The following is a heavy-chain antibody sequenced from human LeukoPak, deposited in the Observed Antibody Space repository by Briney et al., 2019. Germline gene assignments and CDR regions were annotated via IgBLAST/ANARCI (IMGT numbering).Heavy chain of an antibody. CDR2: ISYDGSNK. D-gene: IGHD3-16*02. J-gene: IGHJ3*01. Sequence: GGSLRLSCAASGFTFSSCGMHWVRQAPGKGLEWVAVISYDGSNKYYADSVKGRFTISRDNSKNTLYLQMNSLRAEDTAVYYCAKDLGGGIHWGQGTMVTVSS. CDR3: AKDLGGGIH. CDR1: GFTFSSCG. V-gene: IGHV3-30*18.